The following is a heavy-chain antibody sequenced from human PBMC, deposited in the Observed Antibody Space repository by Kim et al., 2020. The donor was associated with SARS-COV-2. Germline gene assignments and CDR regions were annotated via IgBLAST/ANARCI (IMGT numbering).Heavy chain of an antibody. D-gene: IGHD6-19*01. Sequence: SETLSLTCTVSGGSISSSSYYWGWIRQPPGKGLEWIGSIYYSGSTYYNPSLKSRVTISVDTSKNQFSLKLSSVTAADTAVYYCARHSSGWYRHFDYWGQGTLVTVSS. CDR3: ARHSSGWYRHFDY. CDR2: IYYSGST. V-gene: IGHV4-39*01. J-gene: IGHJ4*02. CDR1: GGSISSSSYY.